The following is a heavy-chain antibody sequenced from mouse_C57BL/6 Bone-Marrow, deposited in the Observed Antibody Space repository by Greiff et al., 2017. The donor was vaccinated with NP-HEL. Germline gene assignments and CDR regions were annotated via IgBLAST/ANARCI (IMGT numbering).Heavy chain of an antibody. V-gene: IGHV14-4*01. CDR1: GFTITDDY. D-gene: IGHD1-1*01. J-gene: IGHJ1*03. CDR3: STYGSSPWYFDV. CDR2: IDPENGDT. Sequence: VQLQQSGAELVRPGASVKLSCTASGFTITDDYMHWVKQRPEQGLEWIGWIDPENGDTEYASKFKGKATMTADTSSNTAYLQLSSLTSADTAVECWSTYGSSPWYFDVWGTGTTVTVSS.